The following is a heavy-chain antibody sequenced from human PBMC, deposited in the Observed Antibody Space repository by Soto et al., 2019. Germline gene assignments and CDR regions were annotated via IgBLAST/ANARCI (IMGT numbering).Heavy chain of an antibody. CDR3: TTVYYDILTGYDAFAM. CDR1: GFTFSIAW. CDR2: MKSESDGGTT. J-gene: IGHJ3*02. D-gene: IGHD3-9*01. Sequence: EVQLVESGGGLVKPGGSLRLSCAASGFTFSIAWMSRVRQAPGKGLDWIGRMKSESDGGTTDYGAPVKGRFTISRDDSKNTLFLQMNSLKNEDTAVYYCTTVYYDILTGYDAFAMWGQGTMVTVSS. V-gene: IGHV3-15*01.